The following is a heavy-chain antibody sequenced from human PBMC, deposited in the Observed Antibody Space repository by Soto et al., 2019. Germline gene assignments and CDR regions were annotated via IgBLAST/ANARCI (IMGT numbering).Heavy chain of an antibody. Sequence: EVQLVESGGGLVQPGGSLRLSCAASGFTFSTYWMHWVRQAPGKGLVWVSRINADGSTTTYADSVEGRFTISRDNAKNTLYLQMNSLRPEDTAVYFCATVATHSYNWIDPWGQRTLVSISS. CDR1: GFTFSTYW. CDR3: ATVATHSYNWIDP. D-gene: IGHD3-3*02. V-gene: IGHV3-74*01. CDR2: INADGSTT. J-gene: IGHJ5*02.